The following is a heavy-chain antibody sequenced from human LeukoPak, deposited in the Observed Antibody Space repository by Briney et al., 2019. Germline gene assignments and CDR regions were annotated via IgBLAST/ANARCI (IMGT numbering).Heavy chain of an antibody. V-gene: IGHV4-39*01. D-gene: IGHD3-22*01. CDR3: ARLDSSGYYPYYYYYMDV. CDR2: IYYSGST. J-gene: IGHJ6*03. CDR1: GGSISSSSYY. Sequence: SETLSLTCTVSGGSISSSSYYWGWIRQSPGKGLEWIGSIYYSGSTYYNPSLKSRVTISVDTSKNQFSLKLSSVTAADTAVYYCARLDSSGYYPYYYYYMDVWGKGTTVTISS.